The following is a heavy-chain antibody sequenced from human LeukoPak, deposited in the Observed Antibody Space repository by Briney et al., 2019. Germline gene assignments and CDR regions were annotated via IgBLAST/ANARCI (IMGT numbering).Heavy chain of an antibody. CDR2: IIPIFGTA. J-gene: IGHJ4*02. Sequence: GASVKVSCKASGGTFSSYAISWVRQAPGQGLEWMGGIIPIFGTANYAQKFQGRVTITADESTSTAYMELSSLRSEDTAVNYCARDVRTTGTTWAPYYWGQGTLVTVSS. V-gene: IGHV1-69*01. CDR3: ARDVRTTGTTWAPYY. CDR1: GGTFSSYA. D-gene: IGHD1-1*01.